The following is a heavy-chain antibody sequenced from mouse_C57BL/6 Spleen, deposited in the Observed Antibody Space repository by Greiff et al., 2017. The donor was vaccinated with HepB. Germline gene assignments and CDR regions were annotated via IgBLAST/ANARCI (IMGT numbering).Heavy chain of an antibody. CDR1: GFTFSDYY. CDR3: ARQTVVGNWYFDV. D-gene: IGHD1-1*01. V-gene: IGHV5-12*01. Sequence: VQLKESGGGLVQPGGSLKLSCAASGFTFSDYYMYWVRQTPEKRLEWVAYISNGGGSTYYPDTVKGRFTISRDNAKNTLYLQMSRLKSEDTAMYYCARQTVVGNWYFDVWGTGTTVTVSS. CDR2: ISNGGGST. J-gene: IGHJ1*03.